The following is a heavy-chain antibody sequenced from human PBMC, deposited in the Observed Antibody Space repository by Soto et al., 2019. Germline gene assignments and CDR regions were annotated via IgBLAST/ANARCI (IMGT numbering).Heavy chain of an antibody. D-gene: IGHD3-3*01. CDR3: ARRGMYYDFWSGYSSYYYYAMDV. CDR1: GGSISSGDYY. CDR2: IYYSGST. V-gene: IGHV4-30-4*01. Sequence: TVSGGSISSGDYYWSWIRQPPGKGLEWIGFIYYSGSTYYNPSLKSRVTISVDTSKNHFSLKLSSVTAAATAVYYCARRGMYYDFWSGYSSYYYYAMDVWGQGTTVTVSS. J-gene: IGHJ6*02.